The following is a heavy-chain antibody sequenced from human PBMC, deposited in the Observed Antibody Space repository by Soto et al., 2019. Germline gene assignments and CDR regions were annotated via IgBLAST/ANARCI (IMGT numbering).Heavy chain of an antibody. CDR1: GGSISSGGYY. D-gene: IGHD6-6*01. Sequence: SETLSLTCTVSGGSISSGGYYWSWIRQHPGKGLEWIGYIYYSGSTYYNPSLKSRVTISVDTSKNQFSLNLSSVTAADTAVYYCARAGHSSSSEGANWFDPWGQGTLITVSS. CDR3: ARAGHSSSSEGANWFDP. J-gene: IGHJ5*02. V-gene: IGHV4-31*03. CDR2: IYYSGST.